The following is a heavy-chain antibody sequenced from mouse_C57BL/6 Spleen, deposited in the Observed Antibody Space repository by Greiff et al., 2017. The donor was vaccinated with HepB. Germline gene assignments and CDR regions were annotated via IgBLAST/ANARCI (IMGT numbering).Heavy chain of an antibody. J-gene: IGHJ1*03. CDR3: VRDYYGSSHWYFDV. Sequence: VQLQESGGGLVQPKGSLKLSCAASGFTFNTYAMHWVRQAPGKGLEWVARIRSKSSNYATYYADSVKDRFTISREDSQSMLYLQMNNLKTEDTAMYYCVRDYYGSSHWYFDVWGTGTTVTVSS. CDR1: GFTFNTYA. V-gene: IGHV10-3*01. D-gene: IGHD1-1*01. CDR2: IRSKSSNYAT.